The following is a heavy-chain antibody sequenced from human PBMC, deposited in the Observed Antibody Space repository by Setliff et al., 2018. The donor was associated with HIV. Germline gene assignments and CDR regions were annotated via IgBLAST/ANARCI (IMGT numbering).Heavy chain of an antibody. CDR1: GGTFSSYA. J-gene: IGHJ3*02. CDR3: ARVAWYYSFWSGLGDAFDI. Sequence: ASVKVSCKASGGTFSSYAISWVRQAPGQGLEWMGWINPNSGGTTYAQKLQGRVTMTTDTSTSTAYMELRSLRSDDTAVYYCARVAWYYSFWSGLGDAFDIWGQGTMVTVSS. CDR2: INPNSGGT. V-gene: IGHV1-18*01. D-gene: IGHD3-3*01.